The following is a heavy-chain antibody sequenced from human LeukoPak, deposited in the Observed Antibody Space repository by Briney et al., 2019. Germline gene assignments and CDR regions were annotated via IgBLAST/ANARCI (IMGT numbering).Heavy chain of an antibody. Sequence: SETLSLTCAVSGYSISSGYYWGWIRQPPGKGLEWIGSIYHSGSTYYNPSLKSRVTISVDTSKNQFSLKLSSVAAADTAVYYCAREVVTAMVGKYFQHWGQGTLVTVSS. J-gene: IGHJ1*01. CDR1: GYSISSGYY. V-gene: IGHV4-38-2*02. CDR2: IYHSGST. CDR3: AREVVTAMVGKYFQH. D-gene: IGHD5-18*01.